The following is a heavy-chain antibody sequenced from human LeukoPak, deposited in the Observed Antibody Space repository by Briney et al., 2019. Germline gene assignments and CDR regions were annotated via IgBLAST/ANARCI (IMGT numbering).Heavy chain of an antibody. CDR3: AKDTLVGATTGAFDI. CDR2: ISWNSGSI. J-gene: IGHJ3*02. V-gene: IGHV3-9*03. Sequence: GRSLRLSCAAAGFTFDDYAMHWVRQAPGKGLEWVSGISWNSGSIGYADSVKGRFTISRDNAKNSLYLQMNSLRAEDMALYYGAKDTLVGATTGAFDIWGQGTMVTVSS. CDR1: GFTFDDYA. D-gene: IGHD1-26*01.